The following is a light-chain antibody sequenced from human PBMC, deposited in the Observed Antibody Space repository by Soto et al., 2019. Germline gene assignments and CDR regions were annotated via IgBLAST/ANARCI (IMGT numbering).Light chain of an antibody. J-gene: IGKJ4*01. CDR2: GAS. Sequence: EIEMTQSPATLSLAPGERVTLSCRASESVSTNLAWYQQKPGQAPRLLMYGASIRTSGIPDRFSGSGSGTDFTLTISSLQSEDFAVYYCQQYNSWPLTFGGGTKVDNK. CDR1: ESVSTN. V-gene: IGKV3D-15*01. CDR3: QQYNSWPLT.